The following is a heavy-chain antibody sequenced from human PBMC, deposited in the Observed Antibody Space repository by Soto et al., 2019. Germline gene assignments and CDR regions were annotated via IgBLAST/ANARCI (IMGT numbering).Heavy chain of an antibody. CDR2: IDPSDAQT. Sequence: GESLKISCKGSGYSFAGYWITWVRQKPGKGLEWMGRIDPSDAQTYYSPSFRGHVTISVTKSITTVFLQWSSLRASDTAMYYCARQIYDSDTGPNFQYYFDSWGQGTPVTVSS. V-gene: IGHV5-10-1*01. CDR3: ARQIYDSDTGPNFQYYFDS. CDR1: GYSFAGYW. J-gene: IGHJ4*02. D-gene: IGHD3-22*01.